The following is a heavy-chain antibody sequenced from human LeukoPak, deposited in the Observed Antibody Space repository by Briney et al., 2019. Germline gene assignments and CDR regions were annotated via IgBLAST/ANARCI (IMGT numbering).Heavy chain of an antibody. J-gene: IGHJ3*01. Sequence: ASVKVSCKTFGYIFTDFYIHRVRQAPGQGLEWMGWINPKSTDTNYAQKLKGRVTMTRDTSITTVYMEVTRLTSDDTAVYYCARGHTPAYCSGAACGGWAAFYLWGQGTMVTVSS. D-gene: IGHD2-15*01. CDR3: ARGHTPAYCSGAACGGWAAFYL. V-gene: IGHV1-2*02. CDR1: GYIFTDFY. CDR2: INPKSTDT.